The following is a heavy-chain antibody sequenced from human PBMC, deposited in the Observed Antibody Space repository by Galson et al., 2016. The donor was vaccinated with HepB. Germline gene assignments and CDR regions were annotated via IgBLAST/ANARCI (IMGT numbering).Heavy chain of an antibody. CDR1: GFTFSTYT. Sequence: SLRLSCAASGFTFSTYTMNWVRQAPGEGLEWVSSISGSRTYIYYADSVKGRFTISRDNAKNSLYLQMDSLSAEDTAVYYCARESEDTRKFASTYYFDFWGQGALVTISS. J-gene: IGHJ4*02. CDR2: ISGSRTYI. V-gene: IGHV3-21*01. D-gene: IGHD5-18*01. CDR3: ARESEDTRKFASTYYFDF.